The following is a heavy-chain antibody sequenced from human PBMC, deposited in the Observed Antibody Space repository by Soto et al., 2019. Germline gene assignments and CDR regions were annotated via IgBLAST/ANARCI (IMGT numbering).Heavy chain of an antibody. CDR1: GFTFSIYS. D-gene: IGHD3-22*01. J-gene: IGHJ6*02. Sequence: PRGALGVRCAASGFTFSIYSMNWVGQAPGKGLEWVSSISSSSSYIYYADSVKGRFTISRDNAKNSLYLQMNSLRAEDTAVYYCAAKGYYDSSGYPSYGMDVWGQGTTVTVSS. V-gene: IGHV3-21*01. CDR3: AAKGYYDSSGYPSYGMDV. CDR2: ISSSSSYI.